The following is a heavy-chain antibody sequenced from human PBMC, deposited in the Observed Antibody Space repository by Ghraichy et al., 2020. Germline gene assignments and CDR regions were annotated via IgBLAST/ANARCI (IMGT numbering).Heavy chain of an antibody. CDR3: VRGVNDYGDYILGY. J-gene: IGHJ4*02. CDR1: GFTFSTYT. V-gene: IGHV3-21*01. Sequence: GGSLRLSCAASGFTFSTYTMNWVHQAPGKGLEWVSSISSSSTYIYYADSVKGRFTISRDNAQNSLYLQMNSLRAEDTAVYYCVRGVNDYGDYILGYWGQGTLVTVSS. CDR2: ISSSSTYI. D-gene: IGHD4-17*01.